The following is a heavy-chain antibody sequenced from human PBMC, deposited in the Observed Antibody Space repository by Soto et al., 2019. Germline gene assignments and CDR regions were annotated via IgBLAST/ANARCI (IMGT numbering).Heavy chain of an antibody. J-gene: IGHJ4*02. D-gene: IGHD3-22*01. CDR3: AKFNSGSKNFDS. V-gene: IGHV3-23*01. Sequence: PGGSLRLSCAASGFTFSIYAMSWVRQAPGKGLEWVSTISGSGGSTYYADSVKGRFTISRDNSKNTLYLQMNSLRAEDTAVYYCAKFNSGSKNFDSWGQGTLVTVSS. CDR2: ISGSGGST. CDR1: GFTFSIYA.